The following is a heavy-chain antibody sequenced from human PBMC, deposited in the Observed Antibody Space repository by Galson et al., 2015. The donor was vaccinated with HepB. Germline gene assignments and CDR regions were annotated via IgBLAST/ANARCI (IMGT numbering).Heavy chain of an antibody. CDR3: AKGEPYSGGWYVPPVA. CDR2: IKSKTDGGTT. Sequence: SLRLSCAASGFIFSKAWMSWVRQAPGKGLDAIGLIKSKTDGGTTDYADSVKGRFTISRDNAKNSLYLQMNSLRAEDTALYYCAKGEPYSGGWYVPPVAWGQGTLVTVSS. V-gene: IGHV3-15*05. J-gene: IGHJ5*02. D-gene: IGHD6-19*01. CDR1: GFIFSKAW.